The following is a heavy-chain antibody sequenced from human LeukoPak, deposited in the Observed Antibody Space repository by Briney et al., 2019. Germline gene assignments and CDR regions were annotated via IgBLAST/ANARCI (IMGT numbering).Heavy chain of an antibody. D-gene: IGHD3-9*01. Sequence: PAGVSLRLSCAASGFTISTYWMHWVRQAPGKGLVWVSRINSDGSSTTYADSVKGRFTISRDNAKNTLFLQMNSLRAEDMAVYYCARDRLAVMDYWGQGTLVTVSS. CDR1: GFTISTYW. CDR3: ARDRLAVMDY. J-gene: IGHJ4*02. CDR2: INSDGSST. V-gene: IGHV3-74*01.